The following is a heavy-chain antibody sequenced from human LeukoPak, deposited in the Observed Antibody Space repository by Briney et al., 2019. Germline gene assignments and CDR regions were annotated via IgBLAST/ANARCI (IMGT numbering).Heavy chain of an antibody. D-gene: IGHD3-10*02. CDR3: AELGITMIGGV. Sequence: GGSLRLSCAASGFTFSRYSMNWVRQAPGKGLEWVSSISTSSSYIYYADSVKGRFTISRDNAKNSLYLQMNSLRAEDTAVYYCAELGITMIGGVWGKGTTVTISS. V-gene: IGHV3-21*01. CDR1: GFTFSRYS. J-gene: IGHJ6*04. CDR2: ISTSSSYI.